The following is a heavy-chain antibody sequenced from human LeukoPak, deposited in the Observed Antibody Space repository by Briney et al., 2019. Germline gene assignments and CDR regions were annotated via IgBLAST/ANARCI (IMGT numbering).Heavy chain of an antibody. V-gene: IGHV3-11*01. Sequence: SGGSLRLSCAASGFTFSDYYMSWIRQAPGKGLEWVSYISSSGSTIYYADSVKGRFTISRDNAKNSLYLQMNSLRAEDTAVYYCARDRKSTRYSSSWPKFDYWGQGTLVTVSS. J-gene: IGHJ4*02. CDR2: ISSSGSTI. CDR1: GFTFSDYY. CDR3: ARDRKSTRYSSSWPKFDY. D-gene: IGHD6-13*01.